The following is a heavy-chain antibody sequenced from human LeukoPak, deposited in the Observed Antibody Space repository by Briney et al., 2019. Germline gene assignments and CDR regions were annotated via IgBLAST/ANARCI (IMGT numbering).Heavy chain of an antibody. CDR2: ISWNSGSI. Sequence: QPGRSLRPSCAASGFTFDDYAMHWVRQAPREGLGWVSGISWNSGSIGYADSVKGRFTISRDNAKNSLYLQMNSLRAEDTALYYCAKGGIHRGYYYYYMDVWGKGTTVTISS. V-gene: IGHV3-9*01. J-gene: IGHJ6*03. CDR3: AKGGIHRGYYYYYMDV. CDR1: GFTFDDYA. D-gene: IGHD6-13*01.